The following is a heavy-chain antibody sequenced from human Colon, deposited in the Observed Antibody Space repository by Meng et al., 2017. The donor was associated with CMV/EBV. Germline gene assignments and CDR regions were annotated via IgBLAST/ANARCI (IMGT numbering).Heavy chain of an antibody. J-gene: IGHJ3*02. V-gene: IGHV3-66*03. Sequence: GGSLRLSCAASGFDVSSAYMMWVRQAPGKGLEWVSMFLSGTIAHADSVKDRFTISRDSSENTLYLQMNSLRPEDTAIYYCARDILRRDAFDMWGQGTMVTVSS. D-gene: IGHD2-21*02. CDR3: ARDILRRDAFDM. CDR1: GFDVSSAY. CDR2: FLSGTI.